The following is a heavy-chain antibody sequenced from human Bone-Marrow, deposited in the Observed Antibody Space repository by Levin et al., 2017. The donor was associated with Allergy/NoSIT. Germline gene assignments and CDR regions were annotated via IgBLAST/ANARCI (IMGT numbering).Heavy chain of an antibody. V-gene: IGHV3-43*01. CDR3: VKDGDTVMVTLYYFDY. Sequence: GGSLRLSFLSSFFSFSSSPLPFFLPFPLKGLAWVSLISWDSSDKYYADSVKGRFTISRDNNRNSLYLQMNSLRNEDTALYYCVKDGDTVMVTLYYFDYWGQGTLVSVSS. CDR2: ISWDSSDK. J-gene: IGHJ4*02. D-gene: IGHD5-18*01. CDR1: FFSFSSSP.